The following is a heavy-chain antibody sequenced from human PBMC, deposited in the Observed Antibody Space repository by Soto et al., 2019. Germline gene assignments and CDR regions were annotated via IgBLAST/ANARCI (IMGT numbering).Heavy chain of an antibody. CDR3: ARDRGCSGGICYRDLGY. J-gene: IGHJ4*02. D-gene: IGHD2-15*01. Sequence: EVQLVESGGGLVQPGGSLRLSCAASGFTFSSYSRSWVRQAPGKGLEWVSYISSISNTIYYADSVKGRFTISRDNAKNPLYLHMNSLSAEDTAVYYCARDRGCSGGICYRDLGYWGQGTLVTVSS. V-gene: IGHV3-48*01. CDR1: GFTFSSYS. CDR2: ISSISNTI.